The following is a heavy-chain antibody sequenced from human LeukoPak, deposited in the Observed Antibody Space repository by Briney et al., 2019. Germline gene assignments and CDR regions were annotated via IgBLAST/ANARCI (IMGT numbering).Heavy chain of an antibody. D-gene: IGHD2-15*01. J-gene: IGHJ4*02. CDR2: IYYSGTT. CDR1: GGSINSTSYY. V-gene: IGHV4-39*01. Sequence: PSETLSLTCTVSGGSINSTSYYWGRLRQPPGKGLKWIRSIYYSGTTYNSPSLQSRVTMSVDTSKNQFSLKLSSVTAADTAVYYCARHKLTYYFDSWGQGTLVTVSS. CDR3: ARHKLTYYFDS.